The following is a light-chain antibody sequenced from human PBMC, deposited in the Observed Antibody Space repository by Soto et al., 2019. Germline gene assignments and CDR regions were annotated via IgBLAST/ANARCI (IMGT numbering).Light chain of an antibody. CDR2: DVS. CDR1: SSDVGGYNY. V-gene: IGLV2-11*01. J-gene: IGLJ1*01. Sequence: QSALTQPRSVSGSPGQSVTISCSGTSSDVGGYNYVSWYQQHPGKAPKVMIYDVSKRPSEVPDRFSGSKSGNTASLTISGLQAEDEADYYCCSYAGSYIYVFGSGTKLTVL. CDR3: CSYAGSYIYV.